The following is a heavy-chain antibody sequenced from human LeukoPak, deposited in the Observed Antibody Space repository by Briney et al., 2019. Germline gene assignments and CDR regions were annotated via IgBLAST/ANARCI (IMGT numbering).Heavy chain of an antibody. CDR2: INHSGST. Sequence: SETLSLTCAVYGGSFSGYYWSWIRQRPGKGLEWIGEINHSGSTNYNPSLKSRVTISVDTSKNQFSLKLSSVTAADTAVYYCARDSQPNWFDPWGQGTLVTVSS. CDR3: ARDSQPNWFDP. V-gene: IGHV4-34*01. J-gene: IGHJ5*02. CDR1: GGSFSGYY.